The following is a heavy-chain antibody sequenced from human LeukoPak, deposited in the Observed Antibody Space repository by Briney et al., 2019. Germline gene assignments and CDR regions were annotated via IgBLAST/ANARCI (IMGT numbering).Heavy chain of an antibody. CDR2: IYHSGST. Sequence: SETLSLTCAVSGYSISSGYHWGWIRQPPGKGLDWIGSIYHSGSTYYNPSLKSLVTISVDTSKNQFSLKLSSVTAADTAVYYCARRDTYYDFWSGYHNWFDPWGEGTLVTVSS. J-gene: IGHJ5*02. CDR1: GYSISSGYH. D-gene: IGHD3-3*01. V-gene: IGHV4-38-2*01. CDR3: ARRDTYYDFWSGYHNWFDP.